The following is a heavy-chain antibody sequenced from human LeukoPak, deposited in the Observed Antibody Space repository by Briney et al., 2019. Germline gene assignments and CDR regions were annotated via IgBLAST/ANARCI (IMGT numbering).Heavy chain of an antibody. D-gene: IGHD3-3*01. CDR3: ARDVPGDFWSGYYTFFDY. CDR2: INPNSGGT. V-gene: IGHV1-2*02. J-gene: IGHJ4*02. CDR1: GYTFTSYG. Sequence: GASVKVSCKASGYTFTSYGISWVRQAPGQGLEWMGWINPNSGGTNYAQKYQGRVTMTRDTSISTAYMELSRLRSDDTAVYYCARDVPGDFWSGYYTFFDYWGQGTLVTVSS.